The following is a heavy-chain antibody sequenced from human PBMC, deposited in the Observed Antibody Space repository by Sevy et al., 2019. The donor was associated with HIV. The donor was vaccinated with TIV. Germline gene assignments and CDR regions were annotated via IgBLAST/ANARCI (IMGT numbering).Heavy chain of an antibody. CDR3: ARQGTRGSYPI. Sequence: SETLSLTCTVSGGSISTYYWSWIRQPPGKGLEWIGEISCTGTTNYNPSLQSRVTLSVDTSRNQFSLTLSSVTAADTAFYYCARQGTRGSYPIWGQGTLVTVSS. V-gene: IGHV4-59*08. CDR2: ISCTGTT. CDR1: GGSISTYY. D-gene: IGHD1-26*01. J-gene: IGHJ4*02.